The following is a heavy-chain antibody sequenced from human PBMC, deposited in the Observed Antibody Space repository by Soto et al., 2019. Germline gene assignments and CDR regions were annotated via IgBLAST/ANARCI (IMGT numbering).Heavy chain of an antibody. CDR2: IWYDGSNK. CDR1: GFTFSSYG. D-gene: IGHD6-6*01. V-gene: IGHV3-33*01. J-gene: IGHJ6*02. CDR3: ARDSPAAYSSSRYYYYYGMDV. Sequence: QVQLVESGGGVVQPGRSLRLSCAASGFTFSSYGMHWVRQSPGKGLEWVAVIWYDGSNKYYADSVKGRFTISRDNSKNTLYLQMNSLRAEDTAVYYCARDSPAAYSSSRYYYYYGMDVWGQGTTVTVSS.